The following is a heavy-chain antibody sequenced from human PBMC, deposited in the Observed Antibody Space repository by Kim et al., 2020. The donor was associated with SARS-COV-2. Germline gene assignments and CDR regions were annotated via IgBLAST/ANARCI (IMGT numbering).Heavy chain of an antibody. V-gene: IGHV4-34*01. D-gene: IGHD3-10*01. CDR2: MKLGGNT. Sequence: SETLSLTCAVPGGSFSDYSWNWIRQSPGKGLEWVGEMKLGGNTDYNPSLKSRVTMSIDMSNSQFSLRLTSVTAADTAVYFCARGSNLYVGELRWGPTPRSRYYLDSWGQGTLVTVSS. CDR3: ARGSNLYVGELRWGPTPRSRYYLDS. J-gene: IGHJ4*02. CDR1: GGSFSDYS.